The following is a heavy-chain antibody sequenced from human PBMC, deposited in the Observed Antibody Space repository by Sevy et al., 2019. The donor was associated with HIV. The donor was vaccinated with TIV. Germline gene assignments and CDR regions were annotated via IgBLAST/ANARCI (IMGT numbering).Heavy chain of an antibody. CDR2: IGTAGDT. CDR3: ARGINDYYVSSCYYSNWFDP. J-gene: IGHJ5*02. Sequence: GGSLRLSCAASGFTFSSYDMHWVRQATGKGLEWVSAIGTAGDTYYPGSVKGRFTISRENAKNSLYLQMNSLRAGDSVVYYCARGINDYYVSSCYYSNWFDPWGQGTLVTVSS. V-gene: IGHV3-13*01. CDR1: GFTFSSYD. D-gene: IGHD3-22*01.